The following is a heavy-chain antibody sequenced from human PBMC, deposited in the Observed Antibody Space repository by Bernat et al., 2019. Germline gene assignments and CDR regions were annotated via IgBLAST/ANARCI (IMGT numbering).Heavy chain of an antibody. Sequence: QVQLVQSGAEVKKPGSSVKVSCKSSGGTFSSYTISWVRQAPGQGLEWMGRIIPILGIANYAQKFQGTVTITADKSTSTAYMALSSLRSEDTAVYYCARSVRDDSSGLFGYWGQGTLVTVSS. CDR1: GGTFSSYT. CDR2: IIPILGIA. D-gene: IGHD3-22*01. V-gene: IGHV1-69*02. CDR3: ARSVRDDSSGLFGY. J-gene: IGHJ4*02.